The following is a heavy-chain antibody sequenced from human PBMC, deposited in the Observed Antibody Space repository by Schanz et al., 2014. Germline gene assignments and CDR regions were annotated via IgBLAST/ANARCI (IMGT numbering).Heavy chain of an antibody. V-gene: IGHV3-23*04. CDR1: GFTFGNYA. D-gene: IGHD3-10*01. J-gene: IGHJ4*02. CDR3: VKEGTVVSGSPRDY. CDR2: ISSTSTYL. Sequence: DVQLVDSGGDLVQPGGSLRLSCAASGFTFGNYAMNWVRQAPGKGLEWVSSISSTSTYLYYADSVKGRFTISRDNSKNTLDLQMSSLRADDTAVYYCVKEGTVVSGSPRDYWGQGALVTVSS.